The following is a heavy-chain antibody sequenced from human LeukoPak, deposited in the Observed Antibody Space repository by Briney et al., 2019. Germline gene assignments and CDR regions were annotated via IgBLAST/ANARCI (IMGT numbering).Heavy chain of an antibody. Sequence: XEWIGYIYYSGSTNYTPSLKSRVTISVDTSKNQFSLKLSSVTAADTAVYYCARGQGTSAFDYWGQGTLVTVSS. J-gene: IGHJ4*02. CDR3: ARGQGTSAFDY. V-gene: IGHV4-59*09. CDR2: IYYSGST. D-gene: IGHD1-14*01.